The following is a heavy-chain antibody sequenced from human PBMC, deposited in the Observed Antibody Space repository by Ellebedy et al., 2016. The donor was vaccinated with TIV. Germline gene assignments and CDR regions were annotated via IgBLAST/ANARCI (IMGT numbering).Heavy chain of an antibody. J-gene: IGHJ4*02. V-gene: IGHV3-7*03. D-gene: IGHD3-16*01. CDR1: GFAFSSYA. CDR2: INPDGSAE. CDR3: VTWGQSYGR. Sequence: GESLKISCATSGFAFSSYAMSWVRQAPGKGLAWVAHINPDGSAEYYVDSVKGRFTISRDNAKRSLFLQMNSLRVDDTAVYYCVTWGQSYGRWGQGSLVTISS.